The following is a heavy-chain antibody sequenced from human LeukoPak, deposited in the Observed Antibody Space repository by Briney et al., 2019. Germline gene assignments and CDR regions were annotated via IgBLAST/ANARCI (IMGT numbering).Heavy chain of an antibody. J-gene: IGHJ4*02. CDR1: GGSISSGDYY. D-gene: IGHD2-2*01. CDR2: IYYSGST. CDR3: ARGRGDTDIVVVPAAPCGCGTLDY. V-gene: IGHV4-30-4*01. Sequence: PSQTLSLTCTVSGGSISSGDYYWSWIRQPPGKGLEWIGYIYYSGSTYYNPSLKSRVTISVDTSKNQFSLKLSSVTAADTAVYYCARGRGDTDIVVVPAAPCGCGTLDYWGQGTLVTVSS.